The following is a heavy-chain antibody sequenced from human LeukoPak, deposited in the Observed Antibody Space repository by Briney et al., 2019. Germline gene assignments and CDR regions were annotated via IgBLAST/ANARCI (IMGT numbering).Heavy chain of an antibody. CDR2: ISGSGGST. J-gene: IGHJ4*02. D-gene: IGHD3-22*01. Sequence: PGGSLRLSCAASGFTFSSYAMSWVRQAPGKGLEWVSAISGSGGSTYYADSVKGRFTISRDNSKNTLYLQMNSLRAEDTAVYYCAKEGSANYYDSSGFWLFDRDPGYYFDYWGQGTLVTVSS. CDR1: GFTFSSYA. CDR3: AKEGSANYYDSSGFWLFDRDPGYYFDY. V-gene: IGHV3-23*01.